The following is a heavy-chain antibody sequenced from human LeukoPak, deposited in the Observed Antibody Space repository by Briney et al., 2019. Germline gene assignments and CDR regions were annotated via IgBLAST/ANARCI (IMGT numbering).Heavy chain of an antibody. J-gene: IGHJ4*02. D-gene: IGHD1-26*01. CDR1: GYTFTGYY. CDR3: ARKTIVGATFHY. CDR2: ISPNSGGT. V-gene: IGHV1-2*02. Sequence: ASVKVSCKASGYTFTGYYMHWVRQAPGQGLEWTGWISPNSGGTNYAQKFQGRVTMTRDTSISTAYMELSRLRSDDTAVYYCARKTIVGATFHYWGQGTLVTVSS.